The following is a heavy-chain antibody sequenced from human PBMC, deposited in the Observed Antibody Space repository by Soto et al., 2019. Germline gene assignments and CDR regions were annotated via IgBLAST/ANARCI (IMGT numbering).Heavy chain of an antibody. CDR1: GFTFSSYG. J-gene: IGHJ4*02. D-gene: IGHD3-3*01. Sequence: QVQLVESGGGVVQPGRSLRLSCAASGFTFSSYGMHWVRQAPGKGLEWVALISYDGSNKYYADSVKGRFIISRDNSKNTLHLQMNSLSAEDTAVYYCASRFLEWNDYWGQGTLVTVSS. V-gene: IGHV3-30*03. CDR2: ISYDGSNK. CDR3: ASRFLEWNDY.